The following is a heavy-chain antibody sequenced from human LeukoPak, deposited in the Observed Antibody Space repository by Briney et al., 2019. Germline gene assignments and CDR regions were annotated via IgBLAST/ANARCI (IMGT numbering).Heavy chain of an antibody. V-gene: IGHV1-2*02. Sequence: PSVKVSCKASGYTFTGYYLHWVRQAPGQGLDWMGWINPNSGGTYYAQKFQGRVTMTRDTSISTAYMELSRLTSDDTAVYYCVRPLFYYNSNGYFYAFDIWGQGTMVTVSS. J-gene: IGHJ3*02. D-gene: IGHD3-22*01. CDR3: VRPLFYYNSNGYFYAFDI. CDR1: GYTFTGYY. CDR2: INPNSGGT.